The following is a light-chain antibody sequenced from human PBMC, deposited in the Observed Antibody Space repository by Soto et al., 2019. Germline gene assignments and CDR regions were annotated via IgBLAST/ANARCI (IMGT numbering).Light chain of an antibody. CDR2: EGS. CDR1: SSDVGTYNL. V-gene: IGLV2-23*03. J-gene: IGLJ1*01. CDR3: CSYAGSSTLV. Sequence: QSALTQPASVSGSPGQSITISCTGTSSDVGTYNLVSWYQQEPGKAPKLMIFEGSKRPSGVSNRFSGSKSGNTASLTISGLQAEDEADYYCCSYAGSSTLVFGTGTKVTVL.